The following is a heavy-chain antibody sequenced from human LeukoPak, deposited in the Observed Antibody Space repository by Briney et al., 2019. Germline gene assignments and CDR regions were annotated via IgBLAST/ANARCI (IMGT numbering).Heavy chain of an antibody. CDR3: ARYVRGSETGRPNAFDI. CDR1: GYTFTGYY. Sequence: GASVKVSCKASGYTFTGYYMHWARQAPGQGLEWMGWINPNSGGTNYAQKFQGWVTMTTDTSTSTAYMELRSLRSDDTAVYYCARYVRGSETGRPNAFDIWGQGTMVTVSS. D-gene: IGHD7-27*01. V-gene: IGHV1-2*04. J-gene: IGHJ3*02. CDR2: INPNSGGT.